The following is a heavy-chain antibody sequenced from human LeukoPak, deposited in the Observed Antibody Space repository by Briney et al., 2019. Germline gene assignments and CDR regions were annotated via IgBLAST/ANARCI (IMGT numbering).Heavy chain of an antibody. J-gene: IGHJ4*02. CDR3: ARLLRYFDY. Sequence: GGSLRLSCAASRFTFGSYWMTWVRQAPGKGLEWVANIKQDGSEKYYVDSVKGRFTISRDNAKNSLYLQMNSLRAEDTAIYYCARLLRYFDYWGQGTLVTVPS. CDR1: RFTFGSYW. V-gene: IGHV3-7*01. CDR2: IKQDGSEK. D-gene: IGHD3-3*01.